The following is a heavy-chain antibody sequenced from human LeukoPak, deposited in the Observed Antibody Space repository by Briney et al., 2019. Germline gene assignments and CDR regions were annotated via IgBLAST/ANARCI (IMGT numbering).Heavy chain of an antibody. CDR1: GGTFSSYA. CDR2: IIPIFGTA. Sequence: GASVKVSCKASGGTFSSYAISWVRQAPGQGLEWMGGIIPIFGTANYAQKFQGRVTITRDTSASTAYMELSSLRPEDTAVYYCARGGYGDYAFDYWGQGTLVTVSS. D-gene: IGHD4-17*01. CDR3: ARGGYGDYAFDY. V-gene: IGHV1-69*05. J-gene: IGHJ4*02.